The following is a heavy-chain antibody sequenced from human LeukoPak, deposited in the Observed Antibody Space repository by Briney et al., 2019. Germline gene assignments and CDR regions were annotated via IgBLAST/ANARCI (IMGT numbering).Heavy chain of an antibody. CDR3: ARLYTTFRAFDV. CDR1: GGSISSDY. V-gene: IGHV4-59*12. Sequence: SETLSLTCTVSGGSISSDYWSWIRQPPGKGLEWIGWISYSGSTTYNPSLKTRVTISVDTSKNQFSLKLSSVTAADTAVYYCARLYTTFRAFDVWGQGTMVTVSS. J-gene: IGHJ3*01. D-gene: IGHD2-2*02. CDR2: ISYSGST.